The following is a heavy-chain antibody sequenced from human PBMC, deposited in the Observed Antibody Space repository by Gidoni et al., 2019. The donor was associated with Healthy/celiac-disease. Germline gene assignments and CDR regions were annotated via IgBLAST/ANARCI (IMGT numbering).Heavy chain of an antibody. J-gene: IGHJ3*02. Sequence: EVQLVESGGGLVKPGGSLRLSCAASGFTFSSYSMNWVRQAPGKGLEWVSSISSSSSYIYYADSVKGRFTISRDNAKNSLYLQMNSLRAEDTAVYYCATLQDYVWGSYRPKDAFDIWGQGTMVTVSS. V-gene: IGHV3-21*01. D-gene: IGHD3-16*02. CDR2: ISSSSSYI. CDR3: ATLQDYVWGSYRPKDAFDI. CDR1: GFTFSSYS.